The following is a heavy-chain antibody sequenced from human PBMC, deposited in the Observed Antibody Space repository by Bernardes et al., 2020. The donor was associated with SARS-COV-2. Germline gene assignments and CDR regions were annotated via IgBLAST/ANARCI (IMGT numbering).Heavy chain of an antibody. V-gene: IGHV3-21*01. D-gene: IGHD1-1*01. Sequence: GGSLRLSCVASGFTFSGYSMNWVRQAPGKGLEWVSSISSSSRNLYYLDSVKRRFTISRDNAKNSLYLQMNSLRAEDTAVYYCARDYPAVGTWFDPWGQGTLVTVS. CDR3: ARDYPAVGTWFDP. CDR2: ISSSSRNL. J-gene: IGHJ5*02. CDR1: GFTFSGYS.